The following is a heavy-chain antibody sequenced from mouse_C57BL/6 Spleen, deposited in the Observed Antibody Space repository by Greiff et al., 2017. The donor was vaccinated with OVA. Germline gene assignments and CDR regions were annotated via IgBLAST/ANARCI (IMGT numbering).Heavy chain of an antibody. V-gene: IGHV5-4*03. CDR3: ARLPAY. J-gene: IGHJ3*01. CDR1: GFTFSSYA. CDR2: ISDGGSYT. Sequence: EVKLVESGGGLVKPGGSLKLSCAASGFTFSSYAMSWVRQTPEKRLEWVATISDGGSYTYYPDNVKGRFTISRDNAKNNLYLQMSHLKSEDTAMYYCARLPAYWGQGTLVTVSA.